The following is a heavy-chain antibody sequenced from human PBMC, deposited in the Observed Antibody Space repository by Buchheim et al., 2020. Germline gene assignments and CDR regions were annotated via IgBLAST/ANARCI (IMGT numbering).Heavy chain of an antibody. V-gene: IGHV3-23*01. CDR2: MSGSGGST. CDR1: GFTFSSYA. D-gene: IGHD6-19*01. J-gene: IGHJ6*02. Sequence: EVHLLESGGDLVQPGGSLRLSCAASGFTFSSYAMSWVRQAPGKGLEWVSSMSGSGGSTYYADSVKGRFTTSRDNSKNTLYLQMISLRAEDTAVYYCAKVVGSSGSGGYYYYGMDVWGQGTT. CDR3: AKVVGSSGSGGYYYYGMDV.